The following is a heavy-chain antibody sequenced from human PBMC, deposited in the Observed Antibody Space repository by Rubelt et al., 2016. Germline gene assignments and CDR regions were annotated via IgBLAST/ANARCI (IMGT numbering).Heavy chain of an antibody. CDR3: ARSPRYDFEDNWFDP. CDR2: INPSGGST. D-gene: IGHD3-3*01. J-gene: IGHJ5*02. V-gene: IGHV1-46*01. Sequence: QVQLVQSGAEVKKPGASVKVSCKASGYTFTSYYMHWVRQAPGQGLEWMGIINPSGGSTSYAQKFKGRVTMTRETSTSTVYMELSSLRSEDTAVYYCARSPRYDFEDNWFDPWGQGTLATVSS. CDR1: GYTFTSYY.